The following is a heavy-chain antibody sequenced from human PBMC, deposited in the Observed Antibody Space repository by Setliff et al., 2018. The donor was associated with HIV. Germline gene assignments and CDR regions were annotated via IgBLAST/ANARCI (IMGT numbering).Heavy chain of an antibody. V-gene: IGHV1-46*01. CDR1: GYIFTSHK. D-gene: IGHD3-16*01. CDR2: ITPSDSYT. J-gene: IGHJ4*02. Sequence: ASVKVSCKASGYIFTSHKIHWVRQAPGQGLEWMGIITPSDSYTVYAQKFQGRVTMTRDTSTSTVYMELSSLRSDDTAVYYCARDNIVWSKDYWGQGTLVTVSS. CDR3: ARDNIVWSKDY.